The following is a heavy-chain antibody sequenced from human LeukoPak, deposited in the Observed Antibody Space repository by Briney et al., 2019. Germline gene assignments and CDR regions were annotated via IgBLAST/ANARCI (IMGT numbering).Heavy chain of an antibody. D-gene: IGHD3-3*01. V-gene: IGHV4-34*01. CDR1: GGSFSGYY. Sequence: SETLSLTCAVYGGSFSGYYWSWIRQPPGKGLEWIGEINRSGSTNYNPSLKSRVTISVDTSKNQFSLKLSSVTAADTAVYYCARGYYDFWSGYYHYFDYWGQGTLVTVSS. CDR2: INRSGST. CDR3: ARGYYDFWSGYYHYFDY. J-gene: IGHJ4*02.